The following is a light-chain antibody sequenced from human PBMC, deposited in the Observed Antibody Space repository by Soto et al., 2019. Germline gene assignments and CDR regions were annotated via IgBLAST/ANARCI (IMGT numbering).Light chain of an antibody. Sequence: QSALTQPASVSGSPGQSFTISCTGTRSDVGGYNYVSWYQHHPGKAPKLMIYEVSNRPSGVSNRFSGSKSGNTASLTISGLQAEDEADYYCSSYTSSSTVVFGGRTKLTVL. CDR2: EVS. CDR3: SSYTSSSTVV. CDR1: RSDVGGYNY. V-gene: IGLV2-14*01. J-gene: IGLJ2*01.